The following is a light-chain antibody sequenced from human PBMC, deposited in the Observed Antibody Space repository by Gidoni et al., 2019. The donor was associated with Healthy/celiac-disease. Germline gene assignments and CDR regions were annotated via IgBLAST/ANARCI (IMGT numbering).Light chain of an antibody. CDR1: QMISSW. J-gene: IGKJ4*01. Sequence: DSQITKSPSTLSASVGDRVTITFRASQMISSWLAWYQQKPGKAPKLLIDTASSVESGVPSRFRVSGSGTAFTLTILSLQPYAFATYYCPQYKRYSTFGGGTKVEIK. CDR2: TAS. CDR3: PQYKRYST. V-gene: IGKV1-5*03.